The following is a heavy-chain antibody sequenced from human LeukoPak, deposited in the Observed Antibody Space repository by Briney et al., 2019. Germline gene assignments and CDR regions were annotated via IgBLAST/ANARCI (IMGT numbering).Heavy chain of an antibody. J-gene: IGHJ4*02. CDR2: ISSSSSYI. Sequence: GGSLRLSCAASGFTFSSYSMNWVREAPGEGLEWVSSISSSSSYIYYADSVKGRFTISRDNAKNSLYLQMNSLRAEDTAVYYCARDVVATVHWGQGTLVTVSS. V-gene: IGHV3-21*01. CDR1: GFTFSSYS. D-gene: IGHD5-12*01. CDR3: ARDVVATVH.